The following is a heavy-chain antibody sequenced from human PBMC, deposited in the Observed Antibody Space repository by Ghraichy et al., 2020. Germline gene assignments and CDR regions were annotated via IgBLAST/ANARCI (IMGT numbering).Heavy chain of an antibody. Sequence: SETLSLTCTVSGGSISSGGYYWSWIRQHPGKGLEWIGYIYYSGSTYYNPSLKSRVTISVDTSKNQFSLKLSSVTAADTAVYYCARAVAGWDMITFGGVMYGMDVWGQGTTVTVSS. CDR2: IYYSGST. J-gene: IGHJ6*02. D-gene: IGHD3-16*01. V-gene: IGHV4-31*03. CDR3: ARAVAGWDMITFGGVMYGMDV. CDR1: GGSISSGGYY.